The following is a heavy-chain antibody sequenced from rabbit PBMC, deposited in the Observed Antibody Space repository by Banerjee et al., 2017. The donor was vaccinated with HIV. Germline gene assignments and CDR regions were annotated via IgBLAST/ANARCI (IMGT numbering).Heavy chain of an antibody. CDR3: ARDLAGAIGWNFNL. J-gene: IGHJ4*01. V-gene: IGHV1S40*01. D-gene: IGHD4-1*01. CDR2: INTSSGNA. CDR1: GFDFSDKYV. Sequence: QSLEESGGDLVKPGRSLTLTCKASGFDFSDKYVMCWVRQAPGKGLEWIGCINTSSGNAVYASWAKGRFTISKSSSTTVTLQGPSLTAADTATYFCARDLAGAIGWNFNLWGQGTLVTVS.